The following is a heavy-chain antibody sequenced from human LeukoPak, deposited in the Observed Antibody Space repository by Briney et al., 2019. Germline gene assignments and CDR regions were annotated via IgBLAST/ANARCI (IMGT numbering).Heavy chain of an antibody. J-gene: IGHJ5*02. CDR1: GFTFSSYW. V-gene: IGHV4-59*08. CDR2: IYYSGRN. Sequence: GPLRLSCAAPGFTFSSYWVSWIRQPPGKGLEWIAYIYYSGRNSYNPSLQSRITTSVDTSKNQFSLKLSSVTAADTAVYYCARYVSSGMGPWGQGTLLTVSS. D-gene: IGHD1-14*01. CDR3: ARYVSSGMGP.